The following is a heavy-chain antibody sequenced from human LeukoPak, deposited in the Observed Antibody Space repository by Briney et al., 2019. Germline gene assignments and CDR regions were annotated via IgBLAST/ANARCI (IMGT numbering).Heavy chain of an antibody. Sequence: SETLSLTCAVCGGSFSGYYWSWIRQPPGKGLEWIGEINHSGGTNYNPSLKSRVTISVDMSKIPFSLKLSSVTAADTAVYYCARGSDDYVWGSYRHGFDYWGQGTLVTVSS. J-gene: IGHJ4*02. V-gene: IGHV4-34*01. D-gene: IGHD3-16*02. CDR2: INHSGGT. CDR1: GGSFSGYY. CDR3: ARGSDDYVWGSYRHGFDY.